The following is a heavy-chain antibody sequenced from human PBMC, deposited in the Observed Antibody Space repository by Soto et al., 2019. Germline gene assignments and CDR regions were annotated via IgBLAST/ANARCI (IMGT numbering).Heavy chain of an antibody. CDR3: ARDFTQVGPLDF. J-gene: IGHJ4*02. CDR2: IRYDGTEK. V-gene: IGHV3-33*01. Sequence: GGSLRLSCAASGFIFSSFALHWVRQAPGKGLEWVAVIRYDGTEKYNGDSVKGRFTISRDNSKNTVYLEMTSLKAEDTAVYYCARDFTQVGPLDFWGQGTLVTVSS. CDR1: GFIFSSFA. D-gene: IGHD1-26*01.